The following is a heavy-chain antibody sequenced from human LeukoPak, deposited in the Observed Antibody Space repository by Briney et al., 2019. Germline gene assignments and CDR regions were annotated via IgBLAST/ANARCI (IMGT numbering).Heavy chain of an antibody. V-gene: IGHV3-30*02. J-gene: IGHJ6*03. CDR1: GFTFSSYG. CDR2: IQYDGSNA. CDR3: AKDRCSNGVGCYYYYMDV. Sequence: GGSLRLSCAASGFTFSSYGMHWVRQAPGKGLEWVAYIQYDGSNAQYADSVKGRFSISRDSSKNILYLQMNSLRAEDTAVYYCAKDRCSNGVGCYYYYMDVWGKGTTVTISS. D-gene: IGHD2-8*01.